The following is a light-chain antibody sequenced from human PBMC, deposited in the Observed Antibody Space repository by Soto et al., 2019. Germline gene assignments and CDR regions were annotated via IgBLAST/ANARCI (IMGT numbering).Light chain of an antibody. J-gene: IGKJ4*01. CDR2: GAS. Sequence: EIVLTQSPGTLSLSPGERATLSCRASQSVSSSYLAWYQQKPGQAPRLLIYGASSRATGIPDRFSGSGSGTDFTLTISRLEPEDLAVYYCQRYGSSPLTFGGGTKV. CDR3: QRYGSSPLT. V-gene: IGKV3-20*01. CDR1: QSVSSSY.